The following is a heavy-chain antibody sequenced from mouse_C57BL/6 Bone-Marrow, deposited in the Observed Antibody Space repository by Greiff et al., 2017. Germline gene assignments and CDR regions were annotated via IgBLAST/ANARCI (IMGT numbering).Heavy chain of an antibody. J-gene: IGHJ2*01. CDR3: ARELRLHFDY. CDR2: INYDGSST. Sequence: EVKLMESEGGLVQPGSSMKLSCTASGFTFSDYYMAWVRQVPEKGLEWVANINYDGSSTYYLDSLKSRFIISRDNAKNILYLQMSSLKSEDTATYYCARELRLHFDYWGQGTTLTVSS. CDR1: GFTFSDYY. D-gene: IGHD3-2*02. V-gene: IGHV5-16*01.